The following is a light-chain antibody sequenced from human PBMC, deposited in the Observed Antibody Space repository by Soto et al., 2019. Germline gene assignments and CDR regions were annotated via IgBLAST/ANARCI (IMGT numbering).Light chain of an antibody. CDR3: LQSSATPYS. CDR1: ESILNRSNNKNH. CDR2: WAS. Sequence: DIVMTQSPDSLAVSLGERATINCKSSESILNRSNNKNHLAWYQQKPGHPPELLSYWASTRESGVPDRFSGSGSGTDLTLTISSLQAEDVSVYYCLQSSATPYSFGQGTKLEIK. V-gene: IGKV4-1*01. J-gene: IGKJ2*03.